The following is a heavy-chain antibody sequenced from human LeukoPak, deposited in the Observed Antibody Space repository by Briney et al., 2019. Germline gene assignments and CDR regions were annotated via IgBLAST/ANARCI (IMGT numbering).Heavy chain of an antibody. CDR1: GFTFSSYS. Sequence: GGSLRLSCAASGFTFSSYSMNWVRQAPGKGLEWVSSISSSSSYIYYADSVKGRFTISRDNAKNSLYLQMNSLRAEDTAVYYCARDRQVVPAASDYWGQGTLVTVSS. J-gene: IGHJ4*02. D-gene: IGHD2-2*01. CDR3: ARDRQVVPAASDY. V-gene: IGHV3-21*01. CDR2: ISSSSSYI.